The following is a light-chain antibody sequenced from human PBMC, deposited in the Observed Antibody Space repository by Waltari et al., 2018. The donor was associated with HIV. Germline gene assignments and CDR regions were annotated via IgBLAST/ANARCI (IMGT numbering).Light chain of an antibody. CDR1: RSNIGAGYA. J-gene: IGLJ3*02. CDR3: QSYDSGRRV. Sequence: QSVLTQPPSVSGAPGQRVTISCTGSRSNIGAGYAVHWYQQLPGTAPKLVSYDNFNRTSWVPDRFSGSKSGTSASLAITGLQAEDEADYYCQSYDSGRRVFGGGTKLAVL. V-gene: IGLV1-40*01. CDR2: DNF.